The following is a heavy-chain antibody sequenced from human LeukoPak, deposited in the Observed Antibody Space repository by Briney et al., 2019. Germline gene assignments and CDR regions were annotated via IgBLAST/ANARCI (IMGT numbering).Heavy chain of an antibody. V-gene: IGHV3-23*01. J-gene: IGHJ6*03. Sequence: GGSLRLSCAASGFTFSSYAMSWVRQAPGKGLEWVSAISGSGGSTYYAGSVKGRFTISRDNSKNTLYLQMNSLRAEDTAVYYCAKGVGCSGGRCYYYYYMDVWGKGTTVTVSS. D-gene: IGHD2-15*01. CDR1: GFTFSSYA. CDR2: ISGSGGST. CDR3: AKGVGCSGGRCYYYYYMDV.